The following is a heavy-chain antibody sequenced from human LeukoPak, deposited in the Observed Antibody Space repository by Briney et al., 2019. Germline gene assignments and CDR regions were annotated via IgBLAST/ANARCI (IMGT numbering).Heavy chain of an antibody. CDR2: VSAYNGNT. V-gene: IGHV1-18*01. CDR3: ARGGVPATAIPQFDY. CDR1: GYTFTSYG. Sequence: ASVKVSCKASGYTFTSYGISWVRQAPGQGLEWMGWVSAYNGNTNYAQKLQGRVTITTDTSTSTAYMELRSLRSDDTAVYYCARGGVPATAIPQFDYWGQGTLVTVSS. J-gene: IGHJ4*02. D-gene: IGHD2-2*02.